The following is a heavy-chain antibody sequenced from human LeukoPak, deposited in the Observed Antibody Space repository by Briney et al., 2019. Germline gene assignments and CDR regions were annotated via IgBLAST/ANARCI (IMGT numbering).Heavy chain of an antibody. CDR2: ISWNSGSI. CDR3: ARTWNSGGWYVTFDY. CDR1: GFTFDGYA. V-gene: IGHV3-9*01. Sequence: GGSLRLSCAASGFTFDGYAMHWVRQAPGKGLEWVSGISWNSGSIGYADSVKGRFTVSRDNAENSLYLQLNSLGAEDTAVYYCARTWNSGGWYVTFDYWGQGTLVTVSS. J-gene: IGHJ4*02. D-gene: IGHD6-19*01.